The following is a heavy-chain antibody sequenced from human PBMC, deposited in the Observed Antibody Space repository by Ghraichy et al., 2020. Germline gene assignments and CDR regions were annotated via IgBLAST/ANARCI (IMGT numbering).Heavy chain of an antibody. CDR1: GYTFTSYD. D-gene: IGHD2-21*01. CDR2: MNPNSGNT. Sequence: ASVKVSCKASGYTFTSYDINWVRQATGQGLEWMGWMNPNSGNTGYAQKFQGRVTMTRNTSISTAYMELSSLRSEDTAVYYCARRGSALLWWSPGGVNYFDYWGQGTLVTVSS. V-gene: IGHV1-8*01. J-gene: IGHJ4*02. CDR3: ARRGSALLWWSPGGVNYFDY.